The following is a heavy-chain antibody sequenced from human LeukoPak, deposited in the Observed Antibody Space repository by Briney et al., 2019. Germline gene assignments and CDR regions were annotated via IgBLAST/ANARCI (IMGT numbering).Heavy chain of an antibody. CDR1: GGSISSGGYY. CDR3: ARVSKATRSVDY. V-gene: IGHV4-30-2*01. Sequence: SETLSLTCTVSGGSISSGGYYWSWIRQPPGKGLEWIGYIYHSGSTYYNPSLKSRVTISVDRSKNQFSLKLSSVTAADTAVYYRARVSKATRSVDYWGQGTLVTVSS. CDR2: IYHSGST. J-gene: IGHJ4*02.